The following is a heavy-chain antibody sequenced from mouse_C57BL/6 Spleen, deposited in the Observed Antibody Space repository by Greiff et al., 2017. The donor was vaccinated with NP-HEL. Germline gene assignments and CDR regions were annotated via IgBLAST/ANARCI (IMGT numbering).Heavy chain of an antibody. CDR2: IDPETGGT. Sequence: VQLQQSGAELVRPGASVTLSCKASGYTFTDYEMHWVKQTPVHGLEWIGAIDPETGGTAYNQKFKGKAILTADKSSSTAYMELRSLTSEDSAVYYCTRWGTTVVPFAYWGQGTLVTVSA. CDR3: TRWGTTVVPFAY. J-gene: IGHJ3*01. D-gene: IGHD1-1*01. V-gene: IGHV1-15*01. CDR1: GYTFTDYE.